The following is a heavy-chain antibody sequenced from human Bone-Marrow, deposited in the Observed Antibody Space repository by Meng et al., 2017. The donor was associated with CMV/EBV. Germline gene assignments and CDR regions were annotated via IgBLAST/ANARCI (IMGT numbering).Heavy chain of an antibody. CDR2: INWNGGST. CDR3: ARDGSGSYYAY. V-gene: IGHV3-20*01. J-gene: IGHJ4*02. CDR1: GFTFDDYG. Sequence: GESLKISCAASGFTFDDYGMSWVRQAPGKGLEWVSGINWNGGSTGYADSVKGRFTISRDNAKNSLYLQMNSLRAEDTAVYHCARDGSGSYYAYWGQGTLVTASS. D-gene: IGHD1-26*01.